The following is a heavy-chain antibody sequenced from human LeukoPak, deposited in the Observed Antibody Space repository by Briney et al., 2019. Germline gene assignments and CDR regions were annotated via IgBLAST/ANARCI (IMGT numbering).Heavy chain of an antibody. CDR1: GFTFSSYA. Sequence: QPGGSLRLSCAASGFTFSSYAMSWVRQAPGKGLEWVSAISGSGGSTYYADSMKGRFTISRDNSKNTLYLQMNSLRAEDTAVYYCAKVLGYCSSTSCYKGPFDYWGQGTLVTVSS. V-gene: IGHV3-23*01. CDR2: ISGSGGST. D-gene: IGHD2-2*02. J-gene: IGHJ4*02. CDR3: AKVLGYCSSTSCYKGPFDY.